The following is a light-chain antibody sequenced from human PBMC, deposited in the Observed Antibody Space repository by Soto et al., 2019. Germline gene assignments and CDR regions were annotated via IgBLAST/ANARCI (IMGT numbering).Light chain of an antibody. Sequence: QSVLTQPPSVSEAPRQRVTISCSGSSSNIGNNAVNWYQQLPGKAPKLLIYYDHLLPSGVSDRFSGSKSGTSASLAISGRQSEDEADYYCAAWDDSLNGVVFGGGTKLTVL. CDR3: AAWDDSLNGVV. J-gene: IGLJ2*01. V-gene: IGLV1-36*01. CDR1: SSNIGNNA. CDR2: YDH.